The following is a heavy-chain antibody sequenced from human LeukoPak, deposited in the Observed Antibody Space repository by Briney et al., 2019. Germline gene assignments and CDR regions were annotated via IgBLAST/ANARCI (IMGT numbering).Heavy chain of an antibody. V-gene: IGHV1-69*13. CDR3: AKRLRWYSGPDY. CDR2: IIPIFGTA. J-gene: IGHJ4*02. D-gene: IGHD4-23*01. Sequence: ASVKVSCKASGGTFSSYAISWVRQAPGQGLEWMGGIIPIFGTANYAQKFQGRVTITADESTSTAYMELSSLRAEDTAVYYCAKRLRWYSGPDYWGQGTLVTVSS. CDR1: GGTFSSYA.